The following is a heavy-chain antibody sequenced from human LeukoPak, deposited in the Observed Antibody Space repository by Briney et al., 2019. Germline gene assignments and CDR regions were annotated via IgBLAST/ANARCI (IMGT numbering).Heavy chain of an antibody. CDR1: GGSISSYY. CDR3: ARERAVTTYYYFDY. Sequence: SEALSLTCTVSGGSISSYYWSWIRQPPGKGLEWIGYIYYSGSTNYNPSLKSRVTISVDTSKNQFSLKLSSVTAADTAVYYCARERAVTTYYYFDYWGQGTLVTVSS. CDR2: IYYSGST. D-gene: IGHD4-17*01. J-gene: IGHJ4*02. V-gene: IGHV4-59*01.